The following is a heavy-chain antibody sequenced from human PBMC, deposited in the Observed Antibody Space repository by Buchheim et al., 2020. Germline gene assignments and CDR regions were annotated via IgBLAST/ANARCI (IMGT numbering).Heavy chain of an antibody. D-gene: IGHD3-16*01. CDR1: GFTFSSYS. J-gene: IGHJ4*02. Sequence: EVQLVESGGGLVQPGGSLRLSCAASGFTFSSYSMNWVRQAPGKGLEWVSYISSSSSTIYYADSVKGRFTISRDNAKNSLYLPMNSLRDEDTAVYYCASRAGKGAEVDYWGQGTL. CDR2: ISSSSSTI. CDR3: ASRAGKGAEVDY. V-gene: IGHV3-48*02.